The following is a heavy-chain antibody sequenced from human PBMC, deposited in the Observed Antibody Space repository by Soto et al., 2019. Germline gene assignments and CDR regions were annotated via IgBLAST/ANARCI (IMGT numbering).Heavy chain of an antibody. CDR2: IWYDGSNK. J-gene: IGHJ6*02. Sequence: GGSLRLSCAASGFTFSSYGMHWVRQAPGKGLEWVAVIWYDGSNKYYADSVKGRFTISRDNSKNTLYLQMNSLRAEDTAVYYCARVKSGYFWVQYGMDVWGQGTTVTVSS. CDR3: ARVKSGYFWVQYGMDV. CDR1: GFTFSSYG. V-gene: IGHV3-33*01. D-gene: IGHD3-3*01.